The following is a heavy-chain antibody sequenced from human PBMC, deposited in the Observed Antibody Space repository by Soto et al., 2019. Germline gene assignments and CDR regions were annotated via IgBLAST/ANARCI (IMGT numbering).Heavy chain of an antibody. Sequence: QVQLVQSGAEVKKPGSSVKVSCKASGGTFSSYAISWVRQAPGQGLKWMGGIIPIFGTANYAHKFQGRVTITADESTSTANVELSSLTSEDTAVYYCARGGASVHAFDIWGQGTMVTVSS. D-gene: IGHD6-25*01. CDR1: GGTFSSYA. CDR2: IIPIFGTA. J-gene: IGHJ3*02. V-gene: IGHV1-69*12. CDR3: ARGGASVHAFDI.